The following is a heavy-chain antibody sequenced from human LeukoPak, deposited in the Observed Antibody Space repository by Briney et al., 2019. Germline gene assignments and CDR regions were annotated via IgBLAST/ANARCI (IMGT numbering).Heavy chain of an antibody. CDR2: IKQDGSEK. D-gene: IGHD4-17*01. V-gene: IGHV3-7*03. Sequence: GGSLRLSCAASGFTFSSYWMSWVRQAPGKGLEWVANIKQDGSEKYYVDSVKGRFTISRDNAKNSLYPQMNSLRAEDTAVYYCAKGKYGDYVRYFDLWGRGTLVTVSS. J-gene: IGHJ2*01. CDR3: AKGKYGDYVRYFDL. CDR1: GFTFSSYW.